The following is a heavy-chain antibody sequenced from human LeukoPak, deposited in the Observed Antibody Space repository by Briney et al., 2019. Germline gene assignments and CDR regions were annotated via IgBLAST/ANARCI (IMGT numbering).Heavy chain of an antibody. V-gene: IGHV1-8*01. D-gene: IGHD3-10*01. CDR3: AIRYGSGEKYYYYYYMDV. J-gene: IGHJ6*03. Sequence: GASVKVSCKASGYTFTSYDINWVRQATGQGLEWMGWMNPNSGNTGYAQKFQGRVPMTRNTSISTAYMELSSLRSEDTAVYYCAIRYGSGEKYYYYYYMDVWGKGTTVTVSS. CDR1: GYTFTSYD. CDR2: MNPNSGNT.